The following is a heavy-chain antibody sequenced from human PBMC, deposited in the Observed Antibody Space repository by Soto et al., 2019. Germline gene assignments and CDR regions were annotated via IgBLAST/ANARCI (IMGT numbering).Heavy chain of an antibody. CDR1: GYTLTGYY. D-gene: IGHD3-3*01. J-gene: IGHJ4*02. CDR2: INPNSGGT. Sequence: GASVKVSCKASGYTLTGYYMHWVRQAPGQGLEWMGWINPNSGGTNYAQKFQGWVTMTRDTSISTAYMELSRLRSDDTAVYYCARGSILEWLLSSYFDYWGQGTLVTVSS. V-gene: IGHV1-2*04. CDR3: ARGSILEWLLSSYFDY.